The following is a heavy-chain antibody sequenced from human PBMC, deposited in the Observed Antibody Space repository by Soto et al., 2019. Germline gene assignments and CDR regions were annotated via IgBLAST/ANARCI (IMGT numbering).Heavy chain of an antibody. Sequence: SETLSLTCTVSGGSISSYYWSWIRQPPGKGLEWIGYIYYSGSTNYNPSLKSRVTISVDTSKNQFSLKLSSVTAADTAVYYCARSGIAAATIKYWFDPWGQGTLVTVSS. CDR2: IYYSGST. CDR1: GGSISSYY. CDR3: ARSGIAAATIKYWFDP. V-gene: IGHV4-59*01. J-gene: IGHJ5*02. D-gene: IGHD6-13*01.